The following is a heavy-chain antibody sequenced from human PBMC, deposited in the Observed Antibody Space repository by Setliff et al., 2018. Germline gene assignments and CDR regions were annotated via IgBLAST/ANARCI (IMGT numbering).Heavy chain of an antibody. CDR3: ARWTYSSGTG. D-gene: IGHD6-19*01. Sequence: SETLSLTCTVSGDSVSSASFYWGWMRQAPGKGLEWIGHIYTSGSTDYNPSLRSRVTISVDTSKNQFSLKLSSVTAADTAVYYCARWTYSSGTGWGQGTLVTVSS. CDR2: IYTSGST. CDR1: GDSVSSASFY. V-gene: IGHV4-61*01. J-gene: IGHJ4*02.